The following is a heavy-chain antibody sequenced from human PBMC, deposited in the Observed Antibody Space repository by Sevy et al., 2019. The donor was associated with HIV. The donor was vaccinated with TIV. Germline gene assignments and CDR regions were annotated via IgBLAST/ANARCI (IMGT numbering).Heavy chain of an antibody. V-gene: IGHV3-48*02. D-gene: IGHD3-3*01. Sequence: GGSLRLSCAAPGFTFSSYGMKWVRQAPGKGLEWVSYIGSSSSTIYYAASVKGRFTISRDNAKSSLYLQMNSLRDEDTAVYYCARAWSGPYGMDVWGQGTTLTVSS. J-gene: IGHJ6*02. CDR2: IGSSSSTI. CDR3: ARAWSGPYGMDV. CDR1: GFTFSSYG.